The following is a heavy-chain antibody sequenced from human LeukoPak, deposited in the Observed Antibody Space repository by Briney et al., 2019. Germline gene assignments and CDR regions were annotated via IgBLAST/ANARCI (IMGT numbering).Heavy chain of an antibody. D-gene: IGHD6-13*01. Sequence: GGSLRLSCAASGFTFSSYGMHWVRQAPGKGLEWVAFIRYDGSNKYYADSVKGRFTISRDNSKNTLYLQMNSLRAGDTAVYYCARRRVPGYSSSWYSAAWFDPWGQGTLVTVSS. CDR1: GFTFSSYG. CDR2: IRYDGSNK. V-gene: IGHV3-30*02. J-gene: IGHJ5*02. CDR3: ARRRVPGYSSSWYSAAWFDP.